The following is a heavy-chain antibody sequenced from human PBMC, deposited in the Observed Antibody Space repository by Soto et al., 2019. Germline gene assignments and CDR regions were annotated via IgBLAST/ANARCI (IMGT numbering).Heavy chain of an antibody. CDR2: INPSGGST. J-gene: IGHJ3*02. CDR1: GYTFTSYY. V-gene: IGHV1-46*01. CDR3: ARDGPYTGARQDAFDI. D-gene: IGHD4-4*01. Sequence: ASVKVSCKVSGYTFTSYYMHWVRQAPGQGLEWMGIINPSGGSTSYAQKFQGRVTMTRDTSTSTVYMELSSLRSEDTAVYYCARDGPYTGARQDAFDIWGKGTMVTVSS.